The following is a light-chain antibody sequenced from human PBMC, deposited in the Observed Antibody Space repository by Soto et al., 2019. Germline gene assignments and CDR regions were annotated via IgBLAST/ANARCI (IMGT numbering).Light chain of an antibody. CDR2: GAS. CDR1: QSVSSN. CDR3: QQYNNWPPWT. Sequence: EIVMTQSPATLSVSPGERATLSCRASQSVSSNLAWYQQKPGQAPRLLIYGASTRATGIPARFSGSGSGTEVTITISSLQSEDFAVYYCQQYNNWPPWTFGQGTQVEIK. J-gene: IGKJ1*01. V-gene: IGKV3-15*01.